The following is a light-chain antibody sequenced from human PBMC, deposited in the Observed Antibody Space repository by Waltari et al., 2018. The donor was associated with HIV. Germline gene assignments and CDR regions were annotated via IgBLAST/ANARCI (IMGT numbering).Light chain of an antibody. V-gene: IGLV3-21*02. CDR3: QVWDINTNHVL. CDR2: DDS. J-gene: IGLJ3*02. CDR1: HIGGKR. Sequence: SYVLTQPPSVSVAPGPTARFTCGGQHIGGKRVHWSQQKPGQARVLVVYDDSARPSGIPGRFSGSNSGNTATLTVSRVEAGDEADYYCQVWDINTNHVLFGGGTKLTVL.